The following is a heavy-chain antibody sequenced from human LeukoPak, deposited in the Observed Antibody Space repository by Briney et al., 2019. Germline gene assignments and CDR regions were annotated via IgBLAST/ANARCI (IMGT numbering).Heavy chain of an antibody. V-gene: IGHV3-21*01. CDR1: GLTLSTYG. CDR3: ATLQSRYCSGGNCYLGSVY. D-gene: IGHD2-15*01. Sequence: PGGSLRLSCAASGLTLSTYGMNWVRQAPGKGLEWVSSISSSSSFIYYADSVQGRFTISRDNAKNSLYLQMTSLRAEDTAVYYCATLQSRYCSGGNCYLGSVYWGQGTLVTVSS. J-gene: IGHJ4*02. CDR2: ISSSSSFI.